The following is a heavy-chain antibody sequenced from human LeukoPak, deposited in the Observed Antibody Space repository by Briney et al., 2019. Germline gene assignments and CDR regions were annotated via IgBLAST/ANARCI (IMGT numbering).Heavy chain of an antibody. D-gene: IGHD1-26*01. CDR1: GYTFTSYG. Sequence: VASVTVSCKASGYTFTSYGISWVRQAPGQGLEWMGWISAYNGNTNYAQKLQGRVTMTTDTSTSTAYMELRSLRSDDTAVYYCARVVGATNGYYYYMDVWGKGTTVTVSS. J-gene: IGHJ6*03. V-gene: IGHV1-18*01. CDR3: ARVVGATNGYYYYMDV. CDR2: ISAYNGNT.